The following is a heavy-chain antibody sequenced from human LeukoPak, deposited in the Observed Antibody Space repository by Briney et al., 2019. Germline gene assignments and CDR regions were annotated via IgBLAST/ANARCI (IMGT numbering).Heavy chain of an antibody. CDR2: MNPNSGNT. J-gene: IGHJ4*02. Sequence: GASVKVSCKASGYTFTSYDINWVRQAPGQGLEWMGWMNPNSGNTGYAQKFQGRVTMTRNTSISTAYMELSSLRSEDTAVHYCARGVFATIIDYWGQGTLVTVSS. V-gene: IGHV1-8*01. CDR1: GYTFTSYD. D-gene: IGHD5-12*01. CDR3: ARGVFATIIDY.